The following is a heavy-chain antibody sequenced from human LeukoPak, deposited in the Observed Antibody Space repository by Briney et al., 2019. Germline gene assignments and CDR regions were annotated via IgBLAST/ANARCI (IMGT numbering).Heavy chain of an antibody. CDR3: ARSVGSGYHDAFDI. D-gene: IGHD3-22*01. Sequence: VASVKVSCKASGGTFSSYAISWVRQAPGQGLEWMGRIIPIFGTANYAQKFQGRVTITTDESTSTAYMELSSLRSEDTAVYYCARSVGSGYHDAFDIWGQGTMVTVSS. CDR2: IIPIFGTA. CDR1: GGTFSSYA. J-gene: IGHJ3*02. V-gene: IGHV1-69*05.